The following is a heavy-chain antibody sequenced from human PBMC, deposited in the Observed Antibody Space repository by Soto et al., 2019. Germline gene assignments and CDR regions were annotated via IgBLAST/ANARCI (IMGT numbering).Heavy chain of an antibody. V-gene: IGHV3-30-3*01. CDR3: ATWEERYFQD. CDR1: GFTFNSFT. CDR2: ISHDGSHK. Sequence: QVQLVESGGGVVQPGRSLRLSCAASGFTFNSFTMHWVRQAPGKGLEWVAVISHDGSHKYSADSVKGLFTISRDDSKNTLYLQMSSLRVEDTAIYYCATWEERYFQDWGQGTLVTVSS. J-gene: IGHJ1*01. D-gene: IGHD1-26*01.